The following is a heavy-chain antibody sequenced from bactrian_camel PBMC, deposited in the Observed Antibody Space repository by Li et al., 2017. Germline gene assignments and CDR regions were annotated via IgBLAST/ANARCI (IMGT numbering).Heavy chain of an antibody. CDR2: IVQGGDST. D-gene: IGHD6*01. CDR3: VRGLGSSSWSTFGY. V-gene: IGHV3S40*01. Sequence: VQLVESGGGLVQPGGSLRLSCAVSGITFGLYDMTWVRQAPGKGLEWVSAIVQGGDSTYYTDSLKGRFTISRDNAKNTVYLQMNSLKPEDTAVYYCVRGLGSSSWSTFGYWGQGTQVTVS. CDR1: GITFGLYD. J-gene: IGHJ6*01.